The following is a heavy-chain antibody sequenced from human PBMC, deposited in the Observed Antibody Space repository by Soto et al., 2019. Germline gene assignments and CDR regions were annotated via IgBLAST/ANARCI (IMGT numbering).Heavy chain of an antibody. J-gene: IGHJ5*02. CDR1: GGTFSSYA. CDR3: ARVGAVVDSSGWYPRQAYWFDP. D-gene: IGHD6-19*01. CDR2: IIPIFGTA. Sequence: SVKVSCKASGGTFSSYAISWVRQAPGQGLEWMGGIIPIFGTANYAQKFQGRVTITADESTSTAYMELSSLRSEDTAVYYCARVGAVVDSSGWYPRQAYWFDPWGQGTLVTVSS. V-gene: IGHV1-69*13.